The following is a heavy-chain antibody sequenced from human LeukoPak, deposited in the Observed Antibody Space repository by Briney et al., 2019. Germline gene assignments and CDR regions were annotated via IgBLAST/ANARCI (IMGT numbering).Heavy chain of an antibody. V-gene: IGHV3-72*01. Sequence: GGSLTLSCAASGFTFSDHYMDWVRQAPGKGLEWVGCTSNKAKSYTPQYAASVKDRFTSSRDDSKNSLYLQMHSLKTEDTAVYYCAGVTGAYYFDYWGQGTLVTVSS. D-gene: IGHD1-20*01. CDR1: GFTFSDHY. CDR2: TSNKAKSYTP. CDR3: AGVTGAYYFDY. J-gene: IGHJ4*02.